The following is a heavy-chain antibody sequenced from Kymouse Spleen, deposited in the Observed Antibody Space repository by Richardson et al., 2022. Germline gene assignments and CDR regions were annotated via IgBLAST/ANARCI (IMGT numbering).Heavy chain of an antibody. D-gene: IGHD3-10*01. CDR1: GGSFSGYY. Sequence: QVQLQQWGAGLLKPSETLSLTCAVYGGSFSGYYWSWIRQPPGKGLEWIGEINHSGSTNYNPSLKSRVTISVDTSKNQFSLKLSSVTAADTAVYYCARGSHYYGSGSWGYWGQGTLVTVSS. J-gene: IGHJ4*02. V-gene: IGHV4-34*01. CDR2: INHSGST. CDR3: ARGSHYYGSGSWGY.